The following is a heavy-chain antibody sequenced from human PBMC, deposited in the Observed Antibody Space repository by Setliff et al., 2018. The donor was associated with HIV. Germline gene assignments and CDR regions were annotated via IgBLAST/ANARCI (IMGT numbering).Heavy chain of an antibody. CDR3: ARVYYYGSPHMDV. Sequence: SETLSLTCTVSGGSISSGGYYWSWIRQHPGKGLEWIGYIYYSGSTYYNPSLKSRVTISVDTSKSQFSLKLSSVTAADTAVYYCARVYYYGSPHMDVWGKGTTVTVSS. J-gene: IGHJ6*03. CDR2: IYYSGST. CDR1: GGSISSGGYY. D-gene: IGHD3-10*01. V-gene: IGHV4-31*03.